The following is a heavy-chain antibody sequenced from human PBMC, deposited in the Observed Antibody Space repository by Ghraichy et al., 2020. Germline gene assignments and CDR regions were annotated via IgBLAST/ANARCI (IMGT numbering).Heavy chain of an antibody. V-gene: IGHV3-23*01. CDR2: ISGSGGST. Sequence: GGSLRLSCAASGFTFSSYAMSWVRQAPGKGLEWVSAISGSGGSTYYADSVKGRFTISRDNSKNTLYLQMNSLRAEDTAVYYCATLPGYSYGYPGGYYYYGMDVWGQGTTVTVSS. CDR1: GFTFSSYA. CDR3: ATLPGYSYGYPGGYYYYGMDV. J-gene: IGHJ6*02. D-gene: IGHD5-18*01.